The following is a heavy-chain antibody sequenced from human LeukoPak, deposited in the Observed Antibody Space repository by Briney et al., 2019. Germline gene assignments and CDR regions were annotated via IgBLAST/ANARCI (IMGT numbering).Heavy chain of an antibody. CDR2: IYPGDSDT. CDR3: ARLGGWDIVIVPSAPDY. D-gene: IGHD2-2*01. V-gene: IGHV5-51*01. Sequence: GESLKISCKGSGYSFTSYWIGWVRQMPGKGLEWMGIIYPGDSDTRYSPSFQGQVTISADKSISTAYQQWSSLKASDTARYYCARLGGWDIVIVPSAPDYWGQGTLVTVSS. J-gene: IGHJ4*02. CDR1: GYSFTSYW.